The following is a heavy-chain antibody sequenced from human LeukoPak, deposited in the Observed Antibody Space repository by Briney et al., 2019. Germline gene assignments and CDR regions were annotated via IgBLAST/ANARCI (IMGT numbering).Heavy chain of an antibody. CDR2: ISWNSDTL. V-gene: IGHV3-9*01. D-gene: IGHD5-18*01. CDR3: AKDLGYSYGLFDS. J-gene: IGHJ4*02. CDR1: GFTFSSYA. Sequence: GGSLRLSCAASGFTFSSYAMSWVRQAPGTGLEWVSGISWNSDTLAYADSVKGRFTISRDNAKNSLYLQMNSLRAEDTALYYCAKDLGYSYGLFDSWGQGTLVTVSS.